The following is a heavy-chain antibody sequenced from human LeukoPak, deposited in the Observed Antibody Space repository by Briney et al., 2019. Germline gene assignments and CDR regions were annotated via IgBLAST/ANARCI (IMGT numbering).Heavy chain of an antibody. D-gene: IGHD6-19*01. CDR3: AKDRPHSSGWGTPADF. V-gene: IGHV3-30*02. CDR2: IRYDGSNK. CDR1: GFTFSSYG. Sequence: PGGSLRLSCAASGFTFSSYGMHWVRQAPGKGLEWVAFIRYDGSNKYYADSVRGRFTISRDNSKNTLYLQLNSLRPDDTAVYYCAKDRPHSSGWGTPADFWGQGTLVTVSS. J-gene: IGHJ4*02.